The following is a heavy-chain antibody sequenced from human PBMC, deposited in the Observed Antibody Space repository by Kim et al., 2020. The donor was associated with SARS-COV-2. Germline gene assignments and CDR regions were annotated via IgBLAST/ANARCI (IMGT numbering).Heavy chain of an antibody. D-gene: IGHD6-25*01. Sequence: SKSYEQKFQGSVTMTRDTSTSAVYMELSSLRSEDTAVYYCARRLGRRFDYWGQGTLVTVSS. CDR2: SK. J-gene: IGHJ4*02. CDR3: ARRLGRRFDY. V-gene: IGHV1-46*01.